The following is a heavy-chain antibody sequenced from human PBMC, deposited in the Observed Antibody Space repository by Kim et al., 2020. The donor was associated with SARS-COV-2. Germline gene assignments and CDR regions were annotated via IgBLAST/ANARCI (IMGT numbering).Heavy chain of an antibody. V-gene: IGHV1-46*01. D-gene: IGHD3-9*01. Sequence: ASVKVSCKASGYTFTSYYMHWVRQAPGQGLEWMGIINPSGGSTSYAQKFQGRVTMTRDTSTSTVYMELSSLRSEDTAVYYCAREFGVRYFDWLPSGFWEWYGMDVWGQGTTVTVSS. J-gene: IGHJ6*02. CDR1: GYTFTSYY. CDR2: INPSGGST. CDR3: AREFGVRYFDWLPSGFWEWYGMDV.